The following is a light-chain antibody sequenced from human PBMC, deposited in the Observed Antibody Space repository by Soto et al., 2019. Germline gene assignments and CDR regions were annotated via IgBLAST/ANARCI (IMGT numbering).Light chain of an antibody. CDR3: QQYNNWART. CDR1: QSVSNN. CDR2: GAS. J-gene: IGKJ1*01. V-gene: IGKV3-15*01. Sequence: EIVMTQSPATLSVSPGERATLSCRASQSVSNNLAWYQKKPGQAPRLLIYGASTRATGIPARFSGSGSGTEFTLTISSLQSEDFAVYYCQQYNNWARTFGQGTKVEIK.